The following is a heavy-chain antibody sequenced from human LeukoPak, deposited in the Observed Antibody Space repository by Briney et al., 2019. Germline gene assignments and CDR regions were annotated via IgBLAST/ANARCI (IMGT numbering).Heavy chain of an antibody. D-gene: IGHD3-22*01. V-gene: IGHV4-34*01. J-gene: IGHJ1*01. Sequence: SETLSLTCAVYGGSFSGYYWSWIRQPPGKGLEWIGEINHSGSTNYNPSLKSRVTISVDTSKNQFSLKLSSVTAADTAVYYCARGRLFYYDSSGYYFPGYFQHWGQGTLVTVSS. CDR3: ARGRLFYYDSSGYYFPGYFQH. CDR2: INHSGST. CDR1: GGSFSGYY.